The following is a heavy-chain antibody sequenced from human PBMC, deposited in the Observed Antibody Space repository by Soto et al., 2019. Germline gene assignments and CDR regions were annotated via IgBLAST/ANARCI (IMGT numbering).Heavy chain of an antibody. CDR1: GYTFTSYG. Sequence: QVQLVQSGAAVKKPGASVKVSCKASGYTFTSYGFSWVRQAPGQGLEWMGWISAYNGNTNYAQKLQGRVTMTTDTSTSTAYRELRSRRSDDTAVDYCASYHLNSYYYGMDVWGQGTTVTVSS. J-gene: IGHJ6*02. CDR2: ISAYNGNT. CDR3: ASYHLNSYYYGMDV. V-gene: IGHV1-18*01.